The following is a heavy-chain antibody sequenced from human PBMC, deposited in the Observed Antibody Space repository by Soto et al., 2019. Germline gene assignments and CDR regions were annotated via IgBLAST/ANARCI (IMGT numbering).Heavy chain of an antibody. Sequence: AVKVSCKASGGTFSSYAISWVRQAPGQGLEWMGGIIPIFGTANYAQKFQGRVTITADESTSTAYMELSSLRSEDTAVYYCASSPYMITFGGVTSDYWGQGALVTVCS. CDR2: IIPIFGTA. V-gene: IGHV1-69*13. J-gene: IGHJ4*02. CDR1: GGTFSSYA. CDR3: ASSPYMITFGGVTSDY. D-gene: IGHD3-16*01.